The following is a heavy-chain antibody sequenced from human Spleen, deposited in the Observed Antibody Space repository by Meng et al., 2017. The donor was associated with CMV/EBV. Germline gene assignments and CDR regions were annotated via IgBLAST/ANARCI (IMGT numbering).Heavy chain of an antibody. V-gene: IGHV3-21*04. CDR2: ISSSTSYI. D-gene: IGHD3-3*01. CDR3: AKGTIFGVVIMSDYSDY. Sequence: GGSLRLSCAASGFIFSSYSMNWVRQAPGKGLEWVSSISSSTSYIYYTDSVKGRFTISRDNSKNTLYLQMNSLRAEDTAVYYCAKGTIFGVVIMSDYSDYWGQGTLVTVSS. J-gene: IGHJ4*02. CDR1: GFIFSSYS.